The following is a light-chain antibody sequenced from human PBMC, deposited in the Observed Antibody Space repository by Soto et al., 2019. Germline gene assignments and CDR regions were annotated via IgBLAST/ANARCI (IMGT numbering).Light chain of an antibody. CDR1: QSVSIL. Sequence: IVMTQSPATLSVSPGERXXXXXXASQSVSILLAWYQQKPGQAXXLLIHXXTXXAXXXXXXXMGSGSGTEFTLTISXXXXEDFAVXYXXQXXXXXXTXGQGTKVDIK. CDR3: XQXXXXXXT. CDR2: XXT. J-gene: IGKJ1*01. V-gene: IGKV3-15*01.